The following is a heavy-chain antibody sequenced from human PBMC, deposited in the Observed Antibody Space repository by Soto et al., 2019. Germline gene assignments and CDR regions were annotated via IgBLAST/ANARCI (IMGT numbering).Heavy chain of an antibody. CDR2: IFHSGTT. CDR3: VRKADYYYLDV. V-gene: IGHV4-4*09. J-gene: IGHJ6*03. D-gene: IGHD6-13*01. CDR1: CGSISGDY. Sequence: SETLSLTCTVACGSISGDYWSWIRQPPGKGLEWIGYIFHSGTTNYHPSLRSRVTISVDMSKNQFSLKMSSVTAADTAVYYCVRKADYYYLDVWGKGTTVNVSS.